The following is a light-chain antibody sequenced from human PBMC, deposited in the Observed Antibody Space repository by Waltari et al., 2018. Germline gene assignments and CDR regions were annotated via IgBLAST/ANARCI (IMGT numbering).Light chain of an antibody. J-gene: IGKJ5*01. CDR1: QSVSNS. CDR2: SAS. Sequence: EIVMTQSPPILSVSPGERATLSCRASQSVSNSLAWYQHRPGRATRLLIHSASTRAPGIPARFSGSGSETEFTLTISNLQSEDFALYYCQQYNNWPPITFGQGTRLEIK. CDR3: QQYNNWPPIT. V-gene: IGKV3D-15*01.